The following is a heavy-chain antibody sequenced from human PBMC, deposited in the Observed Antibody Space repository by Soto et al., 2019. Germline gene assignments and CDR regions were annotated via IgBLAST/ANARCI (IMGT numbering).Heavy chain of an antibody. CDR2: INPSGGST. CDR3: AREKEGSYDFWSDQVECFDY. J-gene: IGHJ4*02. V-gene: IGHV1-46*01. Sequence: GASVKVSCKASGYTFTSYYMHWVRQAPGQGLEWMGIINPSGGSTSYAQKFQGRVTMTRDTSTSTVYMELSSLRSEDTAVYYCAREKEGSYDFWSDQVECFDYWGQGTLVTVSS. CDR1: GYTFTSYY. D-gene: IGHD3-3*01.